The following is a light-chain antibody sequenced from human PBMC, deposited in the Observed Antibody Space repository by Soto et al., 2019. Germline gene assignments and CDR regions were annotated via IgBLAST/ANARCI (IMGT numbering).Light chain of an antibody. Sequence: EIVLTQTPGTLSLSPVERATLSCRASHSVSSSYLAWYQQKPVQAPRLLLYGASSRAPGIPDRFSGSGSGTDFTLPISRLEPEDFAVYYCQQYGSSLSLTFGGGTKV. J-gene: IGKJ4*01. CDR3: QQYGSSLSLT. CDR2: GAS. V-gene: IGKV3-20*01. CDR1: HSVSSSY.